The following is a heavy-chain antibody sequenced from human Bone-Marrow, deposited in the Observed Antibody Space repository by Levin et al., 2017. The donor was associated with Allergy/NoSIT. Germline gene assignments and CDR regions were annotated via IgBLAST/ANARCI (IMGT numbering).Heavy chain of an antibody. CDR1: GFTFADCW. CDR2: INQDGGGR. D-gene: IGHD3-10*01. V-gene: IGHV3-7*01. CDR3: ARFRSLGD. J-gene: IGHJ4*02. Sequence: PGGSLRLSCTASGFTFADCWMSWVRQAPGRGLECVANINQDGGGRYYLDSVKGRFTVSRDNAKNSLYLQMNSLTVDDTAVYYCARFRSLGDWGQGALVTVSS.